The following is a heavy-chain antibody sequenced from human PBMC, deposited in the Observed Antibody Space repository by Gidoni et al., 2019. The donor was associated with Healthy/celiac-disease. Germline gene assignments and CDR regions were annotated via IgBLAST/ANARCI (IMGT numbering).Heavy chain of an antibody. CDR1: GFTFSRYE. Sequence: EVQLVESGGGLVQPGGSLRLSRAASGFTFSRYEMNWGRQAPGKGLEWVSYISSSGSTIYYADSVKGRFTISRDNAKNSLYLQMNSLRAEDTAVYYCARDSRYSGYAGWGQGTLVTVSS. CDR2: ISSSGSTI. J-gene: IGHJ4*02. D-gene: IGHD5-12*01. V-gene: IGHV3-48*03. CDR3: ARDSRYSGYAG.